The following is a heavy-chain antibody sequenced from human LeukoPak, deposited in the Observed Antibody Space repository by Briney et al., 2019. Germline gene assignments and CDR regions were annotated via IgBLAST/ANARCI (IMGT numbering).Heavy chain of an antibody. J-gene: IGHJ2*01. CDR2: ITGSTTWT. D-gene: IGHD3-10*02. CDR3: ARELVSSGTGYFQL. V-gene: IGHV3-23*01. CDR1: GFTYGNFG. Sequence: GGSLSLFCEASGFTYGNFGMTGVRQAPGKGLQWVSGITGSTTWTYYAASVKGRFTVSRDNSQNTLHLQMNSLRADDTAVYYCARELVSSGTGYFQLWGRGTLVTVSS.